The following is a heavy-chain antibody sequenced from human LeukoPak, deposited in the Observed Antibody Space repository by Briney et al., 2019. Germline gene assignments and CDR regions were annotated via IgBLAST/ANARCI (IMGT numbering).Heavy chain of an antibody. J-gene: IGHJ4*02. Sequence: GSLRLSCAASGFTFSSYSMNWVRQAPGKGLEWVSSISSSSYIYYADSVKGRFTISRDNAKNSLYLQMNSLRAEDTAVYYCAKPFTYYYDSSGYFFDYWGQGTLVTVSS. V-gene: IGHV3-21*01. CDR2: ISSSSYI. D-gene: IGHD3-22*01. CDR3: AKPFTYYYDSSGYFFDY. CDR1: GFTFSSYS.